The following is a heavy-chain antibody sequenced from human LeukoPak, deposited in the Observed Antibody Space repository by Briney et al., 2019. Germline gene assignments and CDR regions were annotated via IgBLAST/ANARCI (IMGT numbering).Heavy chain of an antibody. V-gene: IGHV4-59*08. D-gene: IGHD3-22*01. CDR2: IYYSGST. CDR1: GGSISSYY. Sequence: SETLSLTCTVSGGSISSYYWSWIRQPPGKGLEWIGYIYYSGSTNYNPSLKSRVTISVDTSKNQFSLKLSSVTAADTAVYYCARLDYYDSSGYYQKGDYWGQGTLVTVSS. J-gene: IGHJ4*02. CDR3: ARLDYYDSSGYYQKGDY.